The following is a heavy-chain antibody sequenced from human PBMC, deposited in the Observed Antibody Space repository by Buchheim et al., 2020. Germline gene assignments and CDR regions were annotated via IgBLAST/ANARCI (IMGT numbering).Heavy chain of an antibody. CDR1: GYTFTTYY. V-gene: IGHV1-46*03. Sequence: QVQLVQSGAEVKKPGASVKVSCTASGYTFTTYYLHWVRQAPGQGLDWMGIINPNGDSTSYTLTFQGRVTMTRDTSTSTVYMELSSLRSEDTAVYYCARSKILRSYFDYWGQGTL. J-gene: IGHJ4*02. CDR2: INPNGDST. CDR3: ARSKILRSYFDY. D-gene: IGHD2/OR15-2a*01.